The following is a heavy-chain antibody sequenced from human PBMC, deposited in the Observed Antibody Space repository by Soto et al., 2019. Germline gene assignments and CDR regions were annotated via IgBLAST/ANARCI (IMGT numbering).Heavy chain of an antibody. Sequence: QVQLVESGGGVVQPGRSLRLSCAASGFTFSSYGMHWVRQAPGKGLEWVAVISYDGSNKYYADSVKGRFTIARDNSKNTLYLQMNSLRAEDTAVYYWAKELPDYDDDSKIDPWGQGTLVTVAS. J-gene: IGHJ5*02. CDR2: ISYDGSNK. CDR3: AKELPDYDDDSKIDP. V-gene: IGHV3-30*18. D-gene: IGHD3-22*01. CDR1: GFTFSSYG.